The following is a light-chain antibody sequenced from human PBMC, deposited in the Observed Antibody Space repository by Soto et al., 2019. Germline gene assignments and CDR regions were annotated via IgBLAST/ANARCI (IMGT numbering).Light chain of an antibody. CDR3: CSYAGSSTYV. V-gene: IGLV2-23*02. J-gene: IGLJ1*01. CDR1: SSDVGSYNF. Sequence: QSVLTQPASVSGSPGQSITISCTGTSSDVGSYNFVSWYQQQSGRAPKLMIYEVNKRPSGVSNRFSGSKSGNTASLTISGLQAEDEADYYCCSYAGSSTYVFGTGTKVTVL. CDR2: EVN.